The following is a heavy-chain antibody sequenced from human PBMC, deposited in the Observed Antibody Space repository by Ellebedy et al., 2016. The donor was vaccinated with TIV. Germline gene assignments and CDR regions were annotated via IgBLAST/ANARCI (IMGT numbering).Heavy chain of an antibody. J-gene: IGHJ4*02. V-gene: IGHV4-59*01. CDR3: ARGRFHYASGSSSLLNDY. Sequence: SETLSLXXPVSGGSISSYYWSWIRPPPGQGLEWTGYIYYSGSANYNPSLKSRVTISVDTSKNHFSLNLTSVTAADTAIYYCARGRFHYASGSSSLLNDYWGQGSLVTVSS. CDR1: GGSISSYY. D-gene: IGHD3-10*01. CDR2: IYYSGSA.